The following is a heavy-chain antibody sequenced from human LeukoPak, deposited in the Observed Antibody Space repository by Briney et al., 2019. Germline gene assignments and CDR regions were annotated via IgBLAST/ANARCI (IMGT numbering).Heavy chain of an antibody. CDR3: AKPDYGDTTVVTPWGLDY. Sequence: GGSLRLSCAASGFTFSSYGMHWVRQAPGKGLEWVAVISYDGSNKYYADSMKGRFTISRDNSKNTLYLQMNSLRAEDTAVYYCAKPDYGDTTVVTPWGLDYWGQGTLVTVSS. V-gene: IGHV3-30*18. D-gene: IGHD4-23*01. J-gene: IGHJ4*02. CDR1: GFTFSSYG. CDR2: ISYDGSNK.